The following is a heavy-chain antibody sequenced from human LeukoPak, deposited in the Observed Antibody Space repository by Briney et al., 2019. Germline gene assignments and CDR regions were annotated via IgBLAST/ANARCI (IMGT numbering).Heavy chain of an antibody. CDR2: INHSGST. V-gene: IGHV4-34*01. CDR3: ARVGMITFGGVIAYYYYYYMDV. D-gene: IGHD3-16*02. Sequence: KPSETLSLTCAVYGGSFSGCYWSWIRQPPGKGLEWSGEINHSGSTNYNPSLKSRVTISVDTSKNQFSLKLSSVTAADTAVYYCARVGMITFGGVIAYYYYYYMDVWGKGTTVTVSS. J-gene: IGHJ6*03. CDR1: GGSFSGCY.